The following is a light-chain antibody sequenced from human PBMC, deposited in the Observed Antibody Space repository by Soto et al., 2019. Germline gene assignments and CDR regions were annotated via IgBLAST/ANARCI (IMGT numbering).Light chain of an antibody. CDR1: QSISTY. Sequence: DIQMTQSPTSLSASVGDTVTITCRPSQSISTYLNWYQQKPGKAPNLLIYTTSSSHSGVPSRFSGSGSGTDFTLTISSLQPEDFATYYCQQCYSTPITLGQGTRLESK. CDR3: QQCYSTPIT. CDR2: TTS. V-gene: IGKV1-39*01. J-gene: IGKJ5*01.